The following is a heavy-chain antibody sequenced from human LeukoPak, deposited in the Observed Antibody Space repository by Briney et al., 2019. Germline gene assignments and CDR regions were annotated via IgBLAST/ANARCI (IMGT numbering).Heavy chain of an antibody. CDR1: GGSVSRGSSH. V-gene: IGHV4-61*01. CDR3: ARDRLGIPPDY. D-gene: IGHD3-10*01. J-gene: IGHJ4*02. Sequence: SETLSLTCTVSGGSVSRGSSHWSWIRQPPGKVLEWIGYIYYRGSTNYNPSLKSRVTISIDTSKNQFSLKLSSVTAADTAVYYCARDRLGIPPDYWGQGTLVTVSS. CDR2: IYYRGST.